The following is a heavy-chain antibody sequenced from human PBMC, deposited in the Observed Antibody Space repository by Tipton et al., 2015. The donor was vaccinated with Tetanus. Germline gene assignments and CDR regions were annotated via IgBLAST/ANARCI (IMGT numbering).Heavy chain of an antibody. CDR3: ARLTGHSMDVVDYYYFGMDV. CDR2: IYYSGSS. V-gene: IGHV4-39*07. D-gene: IGHD2-21*01. CDR1: GASMSSSSYY. Sequence: TLSLTCNVSGASMSSSSYYWDWIRQPPGKGLEWIGSIYYSGSSYYNPSLESRVTISLDTSKNRFSLKLTSVSAADTAVYYCARLTGHSMDVVDYYYFGMDVWGQGP. J-gene: IGHJ6*02.